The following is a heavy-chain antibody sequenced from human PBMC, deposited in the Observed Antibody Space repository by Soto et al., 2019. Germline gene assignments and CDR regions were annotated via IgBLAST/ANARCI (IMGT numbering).Heavy chain of an antibody. J-gene: IGHJ5*01. Sequence: GESLKISCKGSGYSFTSYWISWVRQMPGKGLEWMGRIDPSDSYTNYSPSFQGHVTISADKSISTAYLQWSSLKASDTAMYYCARGLQYCSSTSCYTGSGNWFDSWGQGTLVTVSS. CDR3: ARGLQYCSSTSCYTGSGNWFDS. V-gene: IGHV5-10-1*01. CDR1: GYSFTSYW. D-gene: IGHD2-2*02. CDR2: IDPSDSYT.